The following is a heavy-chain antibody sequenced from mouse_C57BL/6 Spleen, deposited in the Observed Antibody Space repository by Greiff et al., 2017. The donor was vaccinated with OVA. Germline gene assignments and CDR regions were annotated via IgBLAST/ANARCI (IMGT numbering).Heavy chain of an antibody. V-gene: IGHV1-42*01. Sequence: VQLKQSGPELVKPGASVKISCKASGYSFTGYYMNWVKQSPEKSLEWIGEINPSTGGTTYNQKFKAKATLTVDKSSSTAYMQLKSLTSEDSAVYYCARIETEAMDYWGQGTSVTVSS. CDR3: ARIETEAMDY. CDR2: INPSTGGT. CDR1: GYSFTGYY. J-gene: IGHJ4*01.